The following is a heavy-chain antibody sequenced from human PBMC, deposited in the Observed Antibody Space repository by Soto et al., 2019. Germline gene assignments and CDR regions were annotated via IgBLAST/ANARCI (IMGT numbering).Heavy chain of an antibody. Sequence: QVQLQESGPGLVKPSGTLSLTCAVSGDSMTSSDWWSWVRQAPGKGLEWIGEIHYSGDINYDPSLRSRVTISVVRSKNQFSLNLSSVTAADTAVYFCVCNGYYSLEYWGQGTLVIVSP. CDR1: GDSMTSSDW. CDR3: VCNGYYSLEY. D-gene: IGHD3-22*01. CDR2: IHYSGDI. V-gene: IGHV4-4*02. J-gene: IGHJ4*02.